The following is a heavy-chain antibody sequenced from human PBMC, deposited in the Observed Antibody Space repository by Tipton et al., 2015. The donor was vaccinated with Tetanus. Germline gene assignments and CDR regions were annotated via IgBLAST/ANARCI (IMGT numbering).Heavy chain of an antibody. CDR2: ISGGSNTI. CDR1: GFTFSDYY. V-gene: IGHV3-11*01. Sequence: SLRLSCAASGFTFSDYYMSWIRQAPGKGLEWVSSISGGSNTIYYADSVMGRFTISRDNAKNSLHLQMNSLRDEDTAVYYCAKDPASRGWFDPWGQGTLVSVSS. CDR3: AKDPASRGWFDP. J-gene: IGHJ5*02.